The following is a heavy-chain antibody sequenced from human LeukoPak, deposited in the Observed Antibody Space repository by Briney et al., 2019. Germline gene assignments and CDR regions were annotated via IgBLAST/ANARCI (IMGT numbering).Heavy chain of an antibody. J-gene: IGHJ6*04. CDR3: ARDSGRYGYYMDV. CDR2: ISRSSSDI. D-gene: IGHD1-26*01. V-gene: IGHV3-48*01. CDR1: EFTFSSHR. Sequence: GGSLRLSCAASEFTFSSHRMNWVRQAPGKGLEWVSDISRSSSDIHYADSVTGRFTISRDNAKNSVYLQMNSLRVEDTAVYYCARDSGRYGYYMDVWGKGTTVTVSS.